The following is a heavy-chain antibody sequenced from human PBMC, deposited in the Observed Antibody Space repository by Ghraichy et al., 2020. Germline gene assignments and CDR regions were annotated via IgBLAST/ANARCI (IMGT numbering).Heavy chain of an antibody. CDR2: INSYGSST. CDR1: GFTLSNYW. Sequence: GGSLRLSCAASGFTLSNYWMHWVRQAPGKGLVWVSSINSYGSSTIYADSVKGRFTISRDNAKSTLYLQMNSLRTEDTAVYYCAREYCSGGRCFFGTGGSHFDYWGQGTLVTVST. CDR3: AREYCSGGRCFFGTGGSHFDY. J-gene: IGHJ4*02. V-gene: IGHV3-74*01. D-gene: IGHD2-15*01.